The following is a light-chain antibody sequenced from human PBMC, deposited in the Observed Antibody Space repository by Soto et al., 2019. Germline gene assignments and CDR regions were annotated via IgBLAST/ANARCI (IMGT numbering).Light chain of an antibody. V-gene: IGKV3D-20*02. CDR1: QSVSSSY. CDR2: GAS. J-gene: IGKJ5*01. Sequence: EIVLTQSPATLSLSPGGRATLSCRASQSVSSSYLVWYQQKPGQAPRLLIYGASSRATGIPDRFSGSGSGTDFTLTISSLEPEDFAVYYCQQRSNWPPITFGQGTRLEIK. CDR3: QQRSNWPPIT.